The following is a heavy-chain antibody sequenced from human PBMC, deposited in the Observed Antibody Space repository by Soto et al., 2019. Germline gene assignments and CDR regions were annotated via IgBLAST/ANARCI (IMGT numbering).Heavy chain of an antibody. D-gene: IGHD5-12*01. Sequence: GGSLRLSCAASGCTFSGDGMSCVRQAPGKGLEWVSAISGSGGSTYYADSVKGRFTISRDNSKNTLYLQMSTLRAEDTAVYYCAVDIVASTFDYWGQRTLVTVSS. CDR1: GCTFSGDG. CDR2: ISGSGGST. V-gene: IGHV3-23*01. J-gene: IGHJ4*02. CDR3: AVDIVASTFDY.